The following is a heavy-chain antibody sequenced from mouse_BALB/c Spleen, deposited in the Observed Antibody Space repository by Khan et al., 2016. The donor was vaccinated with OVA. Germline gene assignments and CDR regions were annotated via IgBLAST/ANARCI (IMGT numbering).Heavy chain of an antibody. D-gene: IGHD3-2*01. J-gene: IGHJ2*01. CDR1: GFSLTSYA. CDR3: ARNRELDYFDY. V-gene: IGHV2-9*02. Sequence: VELVESGPGLVAPSQSLSITCTVTGFSLTSYAIHWIRQPPGKGLEWLGIIWAGGSTNYNSALMSRLSISKDNSKSQVFLKMNSLQTHDTAMYYCARNRELDYFDYWGQGTTLTVSS. CDR2: IWAGGST.